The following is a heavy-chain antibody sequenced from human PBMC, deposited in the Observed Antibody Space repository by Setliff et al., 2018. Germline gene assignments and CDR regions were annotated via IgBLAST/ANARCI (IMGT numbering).Heavy chain of an antibody. CDR2: NSA. CDR3: ARGPPDFVVVPAAAKFDY. D-gene: IGHD2-2*01. CDR1: GYTFTNYG. J-gene: IGHJ4*02. Sequence: ASVKVSCKTSGYTFTNYGINWVRQAPGQGLEWMGWNSAYAQKFQGRVTMTTDTPTSTVYMELRSLRTDDTAVYYCARGPPDFVVVPAAAKFDYWGQGTLVTVSS. V-gene: IGHV1-18*01.